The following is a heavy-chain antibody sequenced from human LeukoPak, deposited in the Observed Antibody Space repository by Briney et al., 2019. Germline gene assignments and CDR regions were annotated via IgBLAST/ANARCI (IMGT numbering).Heavy chain of an antibody. CDR1: GFTFSSYS. J-gene: IGHJ3*02. V-gene: IGHV3-48*01. CDR3: AKALDIVVVPAGRHDAFDI. Sequence: GGSLRLSCAASGFTFSSYSMNWVRQAPGKGLEWVSYISSSSSTIYYADSVKGRFTISRDNAKNSLYLQMNSLGAEDTALYYCAKALDIVVVPAGRHDAFDIWGQGTMVTVSS. D-gene: IGHD2-2*03. CDR2: ISSSSSTI.